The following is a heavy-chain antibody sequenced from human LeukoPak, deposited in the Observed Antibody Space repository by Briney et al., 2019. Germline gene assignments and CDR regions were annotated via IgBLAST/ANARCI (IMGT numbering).Heavy chain of an antibody. Sequence: SGTLSLTCAVSGGSISSNNWWSCVRQPPGKGLEWIGEIYHSGSTNYNPSLKSRVTISVDKSKNQFSLKLSSVTAADTAVYYCARLDYDFTSGFDYWGQGTLVTVS. CDR2: IYHSGST. CDR3: ARLDYDFTSGFDY. D-gene: IGHD3-3*01. V-gene: IGHV4-4*02. J-gene: IGHJ4*02. CDR1: GGSISSNNW.